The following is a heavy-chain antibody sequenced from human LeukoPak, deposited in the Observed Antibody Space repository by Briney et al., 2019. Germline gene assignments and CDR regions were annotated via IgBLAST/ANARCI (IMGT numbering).Heavy chain of an antibody. CDR2: IIPIFGTA. V-gene: IGHV1-69*13. D-gene: IGHD7-27*01. CDR1: GGTFSTYT. CDR3: ARNRLGYSLTGAFDC. J-gene: IGHJ4*02. Sequence: SVKVSCKASGGTFSTYTINWVRQAPGQGLEWMGGIIPIFGTANFAQKFQGRVTITADESTSTAYMELSSLRSEDTAVYYCARNRLGYSLTGAFDCWGQGTLVTVSS.